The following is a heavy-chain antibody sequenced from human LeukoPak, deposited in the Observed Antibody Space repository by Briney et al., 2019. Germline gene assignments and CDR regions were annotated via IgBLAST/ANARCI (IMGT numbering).Heavy chain of an antibody. Sequence: PSETLSLTCAVYGGSFSGYYWSWVRQPPGKGLEWIGEINHSGSTNYNPSLKSRVTISIDTSKNQFSLRLSSVTVADTAVYYCARVTYPSYYMDVGGKGATVTVSS. CDR3: ARVTYPSYYMDV. CDR1: GGSFSGYY. V-gene: IGHV4-34*01. J-gene: IGHJ6*03. CDR2: INHSGST.